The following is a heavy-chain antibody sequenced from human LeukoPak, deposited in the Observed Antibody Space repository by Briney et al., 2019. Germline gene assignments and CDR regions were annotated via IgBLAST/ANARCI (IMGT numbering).Heavy chain of an antibody. Sequence: GASVKVSCKASGYTFTGYYTHWVRQAPGQGLEWMGRINPNSGGTNYAQKFQGRVTMTRDTSISTAYMELSRLRSDDTAVYYCARDPYSSSWSNWFDPWGQGTLVTVSS. J-gene: IGHJ5*02. CDR2: INPNSGGT. V-gene: IGHV1-2*06. CDR3: ARDPYSSSWSNWFDP. CDR1: GYTFTGYY. D-gene: IGHD6-13*01.